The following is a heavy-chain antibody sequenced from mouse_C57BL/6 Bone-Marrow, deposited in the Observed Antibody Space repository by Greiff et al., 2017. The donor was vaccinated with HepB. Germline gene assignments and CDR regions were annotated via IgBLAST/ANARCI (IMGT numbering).Heavy chain of an antibody. CDR1: GFTFSDYY. CDR3: ASPYYYGSSWGFAY. V-gene: IGHV5-12*01. Sequence: EVQLVESGGGLVQPGGSLKLSCAASGFTFSDYYMYWVRQTPEKRLEWVAYISNGGGSTYYPDTVKGRCTISRDNAKNTLYLQMSRLKSEDTAMYYCASPYYYGSSWGFAYWGQGTLVTVSA. D-gene: IGHD1-1*01. CDR2: ISNGGGST. J-gene: IGHJ3*01.